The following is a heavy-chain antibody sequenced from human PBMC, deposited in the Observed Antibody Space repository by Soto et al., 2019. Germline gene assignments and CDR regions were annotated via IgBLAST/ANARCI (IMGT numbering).Heavy chain of an antibody. D-gene: IGHD3-10*01. J-gene: IGHJ6*03. CDR3: AKAFGVTTDYYYMDV. CDR1: GFTFSSYA. V-gene: IGHV3-23*01. CDR2: ISGSGGST. Sequence: GGSLRLSCAASGFTFSSYAMSWVRQAPGKGLEWVSGISGSGGSTYYADSVKGRFTTSRDNSKNTLYLQMNSLRAEDTAVYYCAKAFGVTTDYYYMDVWGKGTTVTVSS.